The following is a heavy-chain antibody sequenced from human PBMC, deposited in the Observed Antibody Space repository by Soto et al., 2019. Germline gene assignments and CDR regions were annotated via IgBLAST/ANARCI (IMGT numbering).Heavy chain of an antibody. CDR3: ARARYFDWLLYTPPFHYYGMDV. V-gene: IGHV4-34*01. D-gene: IGHD3-9*01. Sequence: PSETLSLTCAVYGGSFSGYYWSWIRQPPGKGLEWIGEINHSGSTNYNPSLKSRVTISVDTSKNQFSLKLSSVTAADTAVYYCARARYFDWLLYTPPFHYYGMDVWGQGTTVTVSS. J-gene: IGHJ6*02. CDR1: GGSFSGYY. CDR2: INHSGST.